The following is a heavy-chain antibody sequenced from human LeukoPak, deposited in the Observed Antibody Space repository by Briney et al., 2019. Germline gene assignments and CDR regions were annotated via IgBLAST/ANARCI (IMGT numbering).Heavy chain of an antibody. CDR2: ISHDARTK. D-gene: IGHD5-24*01. CDR1: GFNFDNFA. Sequence: GKSLTLSCVVSGFNFDNFAMHWVRQPLGRGLEWVAVISHDARTKYYADSMKGRITISRDNSKNTLFLQMNNLQTEDTAVYFCARPSPPGDGYNPPDHWGQGTLVTVSS. V-gene: IGHV3-30*04. J-gene: IGHJ5*02. CDR3: ARPSPPGDGYNPPDH.